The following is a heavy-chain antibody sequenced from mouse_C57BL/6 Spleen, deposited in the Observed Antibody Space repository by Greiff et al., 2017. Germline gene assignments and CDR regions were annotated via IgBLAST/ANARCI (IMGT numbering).Heavy chain of an antibody. CDR1: GYNIKNTS. V-gene: IGHV14-3*01. Sequence: VQLQQSVAELVRPGASVKLSCTASGYNIKNTSMHWVKQRPEQGLEWIGRIDPANGNTKYDQKFQGKATLTADKSSNTAYMQLSSLTSEDTAIYYCAREPPFAYGGQGTRVTVSA. J-gene: IGHJ3*01. CDR3: AREPPFAY. CDR2: IDPANGNT.